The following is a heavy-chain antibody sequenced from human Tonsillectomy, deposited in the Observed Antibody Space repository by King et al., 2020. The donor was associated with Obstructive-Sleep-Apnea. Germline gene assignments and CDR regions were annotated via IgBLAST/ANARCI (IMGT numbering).Heavy chain of an antibody. CDR1: GGTFSSYA. V-gene: IGHV1-69*09. CDR2: IIPILGIA. CDR3: AREGSRRDGYSYFDY. Sequence: VQLVQSGAEVKKPGSSVKVSCKASGGTFSSYAISWVRQAPGQGLEWMGGIIPILGIANYAQKFQGRVTITADKSTSTAYMELSSLRSEDTAVYYCAREGSRRDGYSYFDYWGQGTLVTVSS. D-gene: IGHD5-24*01. J-gene: IGHJ4*02.